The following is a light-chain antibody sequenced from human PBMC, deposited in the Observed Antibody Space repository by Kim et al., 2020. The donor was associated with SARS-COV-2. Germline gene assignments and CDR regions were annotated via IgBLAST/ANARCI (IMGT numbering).Light chain of an antibody. CDR3: SSYTTTFL. CDR1: SSDFDSYNY. V-gene: IGLV2-14*03. J-gene: IGLJ2*01. CDR2: AVS. Sequence: QSALTQPASVSGSPVQSITISCAGTSSDFDSYNYVSWYQQHPGKAPKVIIYAVSQRPSGISGRFSGSKSGNTASLTISGLQAEDEAVYYCSSYTTTFLFGGGTQLTVL.